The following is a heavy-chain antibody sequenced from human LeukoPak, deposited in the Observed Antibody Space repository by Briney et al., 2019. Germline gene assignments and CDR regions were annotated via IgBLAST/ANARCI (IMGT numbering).Heavy chain of an antibody. Sequence: PSETLSLTCTVSGGSISSYYSSWIRQPPGKGLEWIGYIYYSGSTNYNPSLKSRVTISLDTSKNQFSLKLSSVTAADTAVYYCAVSGYPSDYWGQGTLVTVSS. CDR3: AVSGYPSDY. V-gene: IGHV4-59*01. D-gene: IGHD3-22*01. CDR2: IYYSGST. CDR1: GGSISSYY. J-gene: IGHJ4*02.